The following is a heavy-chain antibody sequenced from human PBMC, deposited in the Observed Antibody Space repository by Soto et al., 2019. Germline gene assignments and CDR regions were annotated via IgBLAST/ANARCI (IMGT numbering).Heavy chain of an antibody. CDR3: AKDRRADWESYYYYAMDV. V-gene: IGHV1-69*13. Sequence: SVKVSCKASGYTFTNYGLSWVRQAPGQGLEWMGGIIPIYGTANYAQRFQGRVTITADASTRTAYMELSSLRSEDTAVYYCAKDRRADWESYYYYAMDVWGQGTTVTVSS. J-gene: IGHJ6*02. D-gene: IGHD1-26*01. CDR1: GYTFTNYG. CDR2: IIPIYGTA.